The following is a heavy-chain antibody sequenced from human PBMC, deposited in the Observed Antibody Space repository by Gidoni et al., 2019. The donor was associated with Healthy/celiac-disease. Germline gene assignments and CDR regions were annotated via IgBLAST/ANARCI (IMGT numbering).Heavy chain of an antibody. CDR1: GYTFTSYY. V-gene: IGHV1-46*03. CDR3: ARAGGPTYYYGSGSYYLFDY. Sequence: QVQLLQSGAAVKKPGASVKVSCKASGYTFTSYYMHWVRQATGKGLEWMGIINPSGGSTSYAQKCQGRVTMTRDTSTSTVYMELSSLRSEDTAVYYCARAGGPTYYYGSGSYYLFDYWGQGTLVTVSS. J-gene: IGHJ4*02. D-gene: IGHD3-10*01. CDR2: INPSGGST.